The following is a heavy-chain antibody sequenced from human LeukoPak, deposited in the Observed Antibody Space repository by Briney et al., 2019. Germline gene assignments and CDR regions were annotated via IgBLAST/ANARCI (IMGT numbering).Heavy chain of an antibody. D-gene: IGHD2-15*01. CDR3: AKHKYCSGSSCSFDY. J-gene: IGHJ4*02. V-gene: IGHV3-23*01. CDR2: ISGSGGDT. Sequence: QPGGSLRLSCAASGFTFSNYAMSWVRQAPGKGLEWVSAISGSGGDTHYADSVKGRFTISRDNSKNTLYLQMSSLRAEDTAVYYCAKHKYCSGSSCSFDYWGQGTLVTVSS. CDR1: GFTFSNYA.